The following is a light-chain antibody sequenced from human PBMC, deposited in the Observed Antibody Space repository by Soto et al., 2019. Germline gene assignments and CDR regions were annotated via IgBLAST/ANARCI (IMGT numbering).Light chain of an antibody. CDR2: STS. CDR1: TGAVTSGYY. V-gene: IGLV7-43*01. J-gene: IGLJ2*01. CDR3: LLYYGGAVV. Sequence: QTVVTQEPSLTVSPGGTVTLSCASRTGAVTSGYYPNWFQQKPGQAPRALIYSTSNEHSWTPARFSGSLLGGKAALTLSGVQPEDDAEYYCLLYYGGAVVFGGGTKLTVL.